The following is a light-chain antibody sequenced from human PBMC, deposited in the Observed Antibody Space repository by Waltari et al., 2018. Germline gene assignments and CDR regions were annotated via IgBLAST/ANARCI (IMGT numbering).Light chain of an antibody. CDR1: VLSTKY. V-gene: IGLV3-27*01. Sequence: SYELTQPSSVSVSPGQTVSITCSGDVLSTKYARWFQQKPGQAPVLVIFKDNERPSGIPERFSGSSSGTTVTLTISGAQVEDEADYYCYSAADNNLVFGGGTKLTVL. CDR3: YSAADNNLV. J-gene: IGLJ2*01. CDR2: KDN.